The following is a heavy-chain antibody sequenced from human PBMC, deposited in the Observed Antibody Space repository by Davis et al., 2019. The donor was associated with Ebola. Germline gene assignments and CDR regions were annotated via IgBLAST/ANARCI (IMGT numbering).Heavy chain of an antibody. Sequence: SVKVSCKASGGTFSSYAISWVRRAPGQGLEWMGGIIPILGIANYAQKFQGRVTITADKSTSTAYMELSSLRSEDTAVYYCARAGGSTSSYNWFDPWGQGTLVTVSS. V-gene: IGHV1-69*10. J-gene: IGHJ5*02. CDR3: ARAGGSTSSYNWFDP. D-gene: IGHD2-2*01. CDR1: GGTFSSYA. CDR2: IIPILGIA.